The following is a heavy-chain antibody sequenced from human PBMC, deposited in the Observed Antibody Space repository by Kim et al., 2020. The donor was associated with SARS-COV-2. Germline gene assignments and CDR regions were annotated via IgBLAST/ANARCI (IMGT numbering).Heavy chain of an antibody. CDR3: VRSRIEALGTGAFDI. D-gene: IGHD2-8*02. Sequence: GGSLRLSCAASGFPLSIYEMSWVRQAPGKGLEWVSNIGGSGTNIQYAESVKGRFAISRDNAKNSLYLQVNSLRAEDTALYYCVRSRIEALGTGAFDIWGQGTMVTVSS. J-gene: IGHJ3*02. V-gene: IGHV3-48*03. CDR2: IGGSGTNI. CDR1: GFPLSIYE.